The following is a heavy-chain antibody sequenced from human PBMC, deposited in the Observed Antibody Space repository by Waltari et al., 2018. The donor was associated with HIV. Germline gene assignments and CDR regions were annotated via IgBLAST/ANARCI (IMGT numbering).Heavy chain of an antibody. D-gene: IGHD3-10*01. CDR3: ARGLSDWEYHYTHAMDV. CDR1: GCTYANYE. J-gene: IGHJ6*02. V-gene: IGHV1-8*01. Sequence: QVQLVQSGPEGRKPGASVTGTCTDSGCTYANYELKWVRQAPGQGLEWMGWMAPHTAFTDYTLKFPGSVTITSTTSIPTIYMELSRLRSEDTAVYSCARGLSDWEYHYTHAMDVSGQGPTVPVSS. CDR2: MAPHTAFT.